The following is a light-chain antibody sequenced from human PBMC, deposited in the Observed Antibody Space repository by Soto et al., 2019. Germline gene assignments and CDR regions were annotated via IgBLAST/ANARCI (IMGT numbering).Light chain of an antibody. CDR3: QQYGSSGT. CDR1: QSVSSSY. CDR2: GAS. J-gene: IGKJ1*01. V-gene: IGKV3-20*01. Sequence: EIVLPQSPGTLSLSPGARATLSCRASQSVSSSYLAWYQQKPGQAPRLLIYGASNRATGIPDRFSGSGSGTDFTLTISRLEPEDFAVYYCQQYGSSGTVGQGTKVDIK.